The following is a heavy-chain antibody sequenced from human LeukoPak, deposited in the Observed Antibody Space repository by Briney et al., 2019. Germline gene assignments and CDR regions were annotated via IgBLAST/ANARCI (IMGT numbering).Heavy chain of an antibody. J-gene: IGHJ4*02. Sequence: GASVKVSCKASGYSFTTYAMNWVRQAPGQGLEWMGWINTNTGNPTYAQGFTGRFVFSLDTSVSTAYLQISSLKAEDTAVYYCARVGYSYGYSFDYWGQGTLVTVYS. CDR2: INTNTGNP. CDR3: ARVGYSYGYSFDY. CDR1: GYSFTTYA. V-gene: IGHV7-4-1*02. D-gene: IGHD5-18*01.